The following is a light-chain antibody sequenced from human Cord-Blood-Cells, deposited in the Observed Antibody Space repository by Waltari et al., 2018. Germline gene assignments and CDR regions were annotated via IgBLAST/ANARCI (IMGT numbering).Light chain of an antibody. Sequence: SYVLTQPPSVSVAPGKTARITCGGNNIGSKSVHWYQQKPGQAPVLVVYDDSDRPSGIPGGFSGSNSGNTATLTISRVEAGEEADYYCQVWDSSSDHVVFGGGTKLTVL. J-gene: IGLJ2*01. V-gene: IGLV3-21*03. CDR3: QVWDSSSDHVV. CDR2: DDS. CDR1: NIGSKS.